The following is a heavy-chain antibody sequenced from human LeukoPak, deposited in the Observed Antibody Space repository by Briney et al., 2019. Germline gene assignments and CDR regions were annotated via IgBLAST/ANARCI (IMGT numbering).Heavy chain of an antibody. J-gene: IGHJ4*02. V-gene: IGHV3-21*01. Sequence: KPGGSLRLSRVASGFTFSSYSMNWVRQAPGKGLEWVSSISSSSSYKYYTDSVKGRFTISRDNAKNSLYLQMNSLRAEDTAVYYCARSAAGTYYWGQGTLVTVSS. D-gene: IGHD1-1*01. CDR2: ISSSSSYK. CDR1: GFTFSSYS. CDR3: ARSAAGTYY.